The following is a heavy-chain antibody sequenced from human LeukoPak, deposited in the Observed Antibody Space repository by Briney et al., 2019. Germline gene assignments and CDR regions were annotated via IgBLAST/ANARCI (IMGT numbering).Heavy chain of an antibody. CDR3: ARGWYYYGSSGYDY. CDR1: GGSISSGGYS. Sequence: SQTLSLTCAVSGGSISSGGYSWSWIRQPPGKSLEWIGYIYHSGSTYYNPSLKSRVTISVDRSKNQFSLKLSSVTAADTAVYYCARGWYYYGSSGYDYWGQGTLVTVSS. V-gene: IGHV4-30-2*01. J-gene: IGHJ4*02. CDR2: IYHSGST. D-gene: IGHD3-22*01.